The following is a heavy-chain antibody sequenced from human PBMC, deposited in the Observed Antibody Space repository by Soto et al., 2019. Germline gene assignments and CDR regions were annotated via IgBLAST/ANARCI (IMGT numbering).Heavy chain of an antibody. Sequence: GASVKVSCKASGYTFTSYGISWVRQAPGQGLEWMGWISAYNGNTNYAQKLQGRVTMTTDTSTSTAYMELRSLRSDDTAVYYCARVPGSGWYQYYFDYWGQGTLVTVSS. CDR3: ARVPGSGWYQYYFDY. D-gene: IGHD6-19*01. CDR1: GYTFTSYG. CDR2: ISAYNGNT. V-gene: IGHV1-18*01. J-gene: IGHJ4*02.